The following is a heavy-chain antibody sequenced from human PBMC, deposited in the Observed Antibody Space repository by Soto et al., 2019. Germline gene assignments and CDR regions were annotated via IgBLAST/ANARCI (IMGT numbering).Heavy chain of an antibody. D-gene: IGHD2-15*01. CDR2: TVPISGIE. Sequence: QVQLVQSGAEFKKPGSSVRVSCEASGGTFIDYAFSWVRQAPGQGLEWMGGTVPISGIEDYAQRFQGRITINADASTRTAYMELTSLRSEDTAVYYCARDLEVVVLGVDHYYYYGMDVWGQGTTVTVSS. V-gene: IGHV1-69*01. J-gene: IGHJ6*02. CDR3: ARDLEVVVLGVDHYYYYGMDV. CDR1: GGTFIDYA.